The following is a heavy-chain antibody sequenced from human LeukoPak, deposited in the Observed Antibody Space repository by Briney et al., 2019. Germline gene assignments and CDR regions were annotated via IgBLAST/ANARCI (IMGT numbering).Heavy chain of an antibody. CDR2: IYSGGST. D-gene: IGHD4-17*01. V-gene: IGHV3-53*01. J-gene: IGHJ4*02. CDR3: ARGDYGSDY. CDR1: GFTVSSNS. Sequence: GGSLRLSCAASGFTVSSNSMNWVRQAPGKGLEWVSVIYSGGSTYYADSVTGRFTISRDISKNTLFLQMNSLRDDDTAVYYCARGDYGSDYWGQGTLVTVSS.